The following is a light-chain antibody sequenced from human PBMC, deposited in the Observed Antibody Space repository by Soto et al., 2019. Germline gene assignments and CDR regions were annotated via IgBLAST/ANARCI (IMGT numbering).Light chain of an antibody. Sequence: DIQLPQSPSAMSASVGDRVTITCRACQDINNHLVWFQQKPGKVPKRLLYDASSLLTGVPSRLSASGSGTDFTLTIISLLPEDWATSYCLQHTNFPITIGRGTRLEAK. CDR2: DAS. CDR1: QDINNH. J-gene: IGKJ5*01. CDR3: LQHTNFPIT. V-gene: IGKV1-17*03.